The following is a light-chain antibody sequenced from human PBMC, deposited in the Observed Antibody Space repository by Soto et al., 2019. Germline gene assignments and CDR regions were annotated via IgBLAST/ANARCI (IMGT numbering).Light chain of an antibody. CDR3: QQYSSHST. CDR1: QSVSGW. V-gene: IGKV1-5*03. J-gene: IGKJ1*01. CDR2: QAS. Sequence: DIQMTQSPSTLSASVGDTVTVTCRASQSVSGWLAWYQQKPGEAPKLLIYQASSLENGVPSRFSGSGSGTEFSLTISSLQPDDFATYYCQQYSSHSTFGQGTKVDI.